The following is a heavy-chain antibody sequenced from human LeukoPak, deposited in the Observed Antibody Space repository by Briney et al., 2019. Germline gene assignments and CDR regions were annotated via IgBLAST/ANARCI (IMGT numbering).Heavy chain of an antibody. J-gene: IGHJ3*02. CDR1: GGSISSSSYY. CDR2: IYYSGST. CDR3: ASSSEHIVVVTDPAGAFDI. Sequence: SETLSLTCTVSGGSISSSSYYWGWIRQPPGKGLEWIGSIYYSGSTYYNPSLKSRVTISVDTSKNQFSLKLSSVTAADTAVYYCASSSEHIVVVTDPAGAFDIWGQGTMVTVSS. V-gene: IGHV4-39*07. D-gene: IGHD2-21*02.